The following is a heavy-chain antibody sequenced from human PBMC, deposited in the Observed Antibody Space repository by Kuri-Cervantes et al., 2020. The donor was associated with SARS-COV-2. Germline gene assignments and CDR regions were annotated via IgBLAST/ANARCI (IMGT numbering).Heavy chain of an antibody. J-gene: IGHJ6*03. Sequence: SETLSLTCTVSGGSISSGGYYWSWIRQHPGKGLEWIGYIYYSGSTYYNPSLKSLVTISVDTSKNQFSLKLSSVTAADTAVYYCARDGGSRAYYYYMDVWGKGTTVTVSS. CDR1: GGSISSGGYY. CDR3: ARDGGSRAYYYYMDV. V-gene: IGHV4-31*01. CDR2: IYYSGST. D-gene: IGHD4-23*01.